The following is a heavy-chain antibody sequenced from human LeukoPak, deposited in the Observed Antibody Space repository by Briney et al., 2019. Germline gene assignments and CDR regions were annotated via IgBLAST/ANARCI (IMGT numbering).Heavy chain of an antibody. CDR2: INSDGSST. CDR1: GFTFSSYW. D-gene: IGHD2-21*02. CDR3: AREAVVVTAINWFDP. Sequence: PGGSLRLSCAASGFTFSSYWMHWVRQAPGKGLVWVSRINSDGSSTSYADSVKGRFTISRDNAKNTLYLQMNSLRAEDTAVYYCAREAVVVTAINWFDPWGQGTLVTVSS. J-gene: IGHJ5*02. V-gene: IGHV3-74*01.